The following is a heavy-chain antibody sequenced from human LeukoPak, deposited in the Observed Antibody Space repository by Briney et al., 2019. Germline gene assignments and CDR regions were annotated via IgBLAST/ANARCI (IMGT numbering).Heavy chain of an antibody. CDR3: ARGYYYDSSAYYSDAFDI. CDR1: GFTVSSNY. V-gene: IGHV3-53*01. J-gene: IGHJ3*02. D-gene: IGHD3-22*01. Sequence: PGGSLRLSCAASGFTVSSNYMSWVRQAPGKGLEWVSIIYSGGSTYYADSVKGRFTISRDNSKNTLYLQMNSLRAEDTAVYYCARGYYYDSSAYYSDAFDIWGRGTMVTVSS. CDR2: IYSGGST.